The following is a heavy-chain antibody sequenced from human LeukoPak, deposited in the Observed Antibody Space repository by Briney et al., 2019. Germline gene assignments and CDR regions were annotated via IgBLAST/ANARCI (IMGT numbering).Heavy chain of an antibody. V-gene: IGHV1-2*02. Sequence: ASVKVSCKASGYTFTGYYMHWVRQAPGQGLEWMGWINPNSGGTNYAQKFQGRVTMTRDTSISTAYMELSRLRSDDTAVYYCARAGTYYDSSGYPLDYWGQGTLVTVSS. D-gene: IGHD3-22*01. CDR2: INPNSGGT. J-gene: IGHJ4*02. CDR3: ARAGTYYDSSGYPLDY. CDR1: GYTFTGYY.